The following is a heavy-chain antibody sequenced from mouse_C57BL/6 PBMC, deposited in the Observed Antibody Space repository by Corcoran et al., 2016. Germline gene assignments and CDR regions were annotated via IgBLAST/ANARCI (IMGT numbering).Heavy chain of an antibody. V-gene: IGHV9-3*01. Sequence: QIQLVQSGPELKKPGETVKISCKASGYTFTTYGMSWVKQAPGKGLKWMGWINTYSGVPTYADDFKGRFAFSLETSASTAYLQINNLKNEDTATYFCARRAVVAPYWYVDGWGTGTTVTVSS. CDR1: GYTFTTYG. CDR2: INTYSGVP. J-gene: IGHJ1*03. D-gene: IGHD1-1*01. CDR3: ARRAVVAPYWYVDG.